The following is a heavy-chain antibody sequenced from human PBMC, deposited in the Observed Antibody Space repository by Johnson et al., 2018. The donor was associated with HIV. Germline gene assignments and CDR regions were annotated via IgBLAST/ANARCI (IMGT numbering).Heavy chain of an antibody. Sequence: QVQLVESGGGVVRPGGSLRLSCAASGFTFSGYGMHWVRQAPGKGLEWVAVISYDGSNKYYADSMKGRLTISRDNSKNTLYLQMNSLRAEDTAVYYCAREGYYSADAFDIWGQGTMVTVSS. CDR1: GFTFSGYG. V-gene: IGHV3-30*03. J-gene: IGHJ3*02. D-gene: IGHD3-22*01. CDR2: ISYDGSNK. CDR3: AREGYYSADAFDI.